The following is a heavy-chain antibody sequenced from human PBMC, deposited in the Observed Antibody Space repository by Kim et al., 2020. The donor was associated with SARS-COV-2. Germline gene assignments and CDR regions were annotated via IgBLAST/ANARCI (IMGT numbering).Heavy chain of an antibody. Sequence: SQTLSLTCVISGDSVSTNSATWNWIRQSPSRGLEWLGRTYYRSKWINDYALSVKSRVTINPDTSKNQFSLQLTSVTPEDTAMYYCVKGRGGAYDYWGQGT. CDR3: VKGRGGAYDY. CDR2: TYYRSKWIN. D-gene: IGHD1-26*01. V-gene: IGHV6-1*01. J-gene: IGHJ4*02. CDR1: GDSVSTNSAT.